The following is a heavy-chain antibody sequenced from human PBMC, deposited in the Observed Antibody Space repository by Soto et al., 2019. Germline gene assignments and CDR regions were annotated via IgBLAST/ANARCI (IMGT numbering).Heavy chain of an antibody. Sequence: GESLKISCKGSGYSFTSYWIGWVRQMPGKGLEWMGIIYPGDSDTRYSPSFQGQVTISADKSLSTAYLQWSSLKASDTAMYYCARSTAGISAAAGTDAFDIWGQGTMVTVSS. J-gene: IGHJ3*02. CDR1: GYSFTSYW. D-gene: IGHD6-13*01. V-gene: IGHV5-51*01. CDR3: ARSTAGISAAAGTDAFDI. CDR2: IYPGDSDT.